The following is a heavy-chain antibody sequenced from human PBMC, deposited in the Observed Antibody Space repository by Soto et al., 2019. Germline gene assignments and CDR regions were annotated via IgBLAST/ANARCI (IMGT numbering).Heavy chain of an antibody. J-gene: IGHJ4*02. CDR1: GFTFSSYA. Sequence: EVQLLESGGGLVQPGGSLRLSCAASGFTFSSYAMSWVRQAPGKGLEWVSAISGSGGSTYYADSVKGRFTISRDNSKNTLYLQMNSLRAEDTAVYYCAKEYYDYIWGSYLYYFGYWGQGTLVTVSS. CDR2: ISGSGGST. V-gene: IGHV3-23*01. D-gene: IGHD3-16*01. CDR3: AKEYYDYIWGSYLYYFGY.